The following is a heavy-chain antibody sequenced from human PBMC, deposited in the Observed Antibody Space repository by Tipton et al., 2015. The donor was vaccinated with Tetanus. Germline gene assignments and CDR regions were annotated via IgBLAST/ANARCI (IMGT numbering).Heavy chain of an antibody. D-gene: IGHD2-8*01. V-gene: IGHV4-59*01. CDR3: ARTQGSALIDY. CDR2: IYYTGRT. Sequence: QLVQSGPEVKPSETLSLTCTVSGGSISNYYWSWIRQPPGKRLEWIGYIYYTGRTDYNPSLKSRVTISLDTSKNQFSLKLSSVTAADTAVYYCARTQGSALIDYWGQGTLVTVSS. J-gene: IGHJ4*02. CDR1: GGSISNYY.